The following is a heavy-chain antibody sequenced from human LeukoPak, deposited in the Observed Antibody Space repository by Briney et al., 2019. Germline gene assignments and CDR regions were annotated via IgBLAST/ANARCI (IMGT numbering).Heavy chain of an antibody. CDR3: ARETSQKGAHYMDV. V-gene: IGHV4-59*01. CDR1: GASFSGYY. CDR2: IYYSGST. J-gene: IGHJ6*03. Sequence: GTQCLSCAVYGASFSGYYWSWVPQPPGEGPGRVGYIYYSGSTNYNPSLNSRVTISVDTSKNQFSLKLSSVTAADTAVYYCARETSQKGAHYMDVWGKGTTVTISS. D-gene: IGHD3-16*01.